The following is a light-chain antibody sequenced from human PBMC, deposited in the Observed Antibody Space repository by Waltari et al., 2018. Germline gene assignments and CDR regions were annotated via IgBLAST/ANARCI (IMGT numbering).Light chain of an antibody. CDR3: QQYGSSPKLT. J-gene: IGKJ4*01. V-gene: IGKV3-20*01. CDR1: QSVSSSY. Sequence: EIVLTQSPGTRSLSPGARATLSCRASQSVSSSYLAWYQQKPGQAPRLLIYGASSRATGIPDRFSGSGSGTDFTLTISRLEPEDFAVYYCQQYGSSPKLTFGGGTKVEIK. CDR2: GAS.